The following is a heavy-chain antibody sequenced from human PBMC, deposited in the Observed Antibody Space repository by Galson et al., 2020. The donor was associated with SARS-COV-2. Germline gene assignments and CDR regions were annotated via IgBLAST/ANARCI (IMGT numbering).Heavy chain of an antibody. Sequence: GESLKISWKCSGYSFPNYLIGLVPQMPGKGLEWMGIIYPGYSDTSYRPSVQGQVTISAHKSNTTAYLHWSSLQSSYSAMYYCASGGGPYYCAYCGQGTLGTVSS. CDR2: IYPGYSDT. CDR1: GYSFPNYL. V-gene: IGHV5-51*01. CDR3: ASGGGPYYCAY. D-gene: IGHD2-15*01. J-gene: IGHJ4*02.